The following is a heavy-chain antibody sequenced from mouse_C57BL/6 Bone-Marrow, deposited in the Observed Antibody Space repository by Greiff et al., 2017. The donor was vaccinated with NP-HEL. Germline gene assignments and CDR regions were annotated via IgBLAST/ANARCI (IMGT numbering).Heavy chain of an antibody. V-gene: IGHV1-69*01. CDR3: ATGGLIY. CDR1: GYTFTSYW. CDR2: FDPSDSYT. Sequence: QVQLQQPGAELVMPGASVKLSCKASGYTFTSYWMHWVKQRPGQGLEWIGEFDPSDSYTNYNQKFKGKSTLTVDKSSSTAYMQLSSLTSEDSAVYCCATGGLIYWGQGTLVTVSA. J-gene: IGHJ3*01.